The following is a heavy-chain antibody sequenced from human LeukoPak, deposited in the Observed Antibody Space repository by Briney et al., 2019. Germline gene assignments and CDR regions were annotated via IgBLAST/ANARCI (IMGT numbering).Heavy chain of an antibody. CDR2: IYYSGIT. Sequence: PSETLSLTCTVSGGPISSNYWSWIRQPPGKGLEWIAYIYYSGITNYNPSLKSRATISVDTSKNQFSLKLSSMTAADTAVYYCARVLWPYSSSWPFFDFWGQGTLVTVSS. CDR1: GGPISSNY. CDR3: ARVLWPYSSSWPFFDF. D-gene: IGHD6-13*01. V-gene: IGHV4-59*01. J-gene: IGHJ4*02.